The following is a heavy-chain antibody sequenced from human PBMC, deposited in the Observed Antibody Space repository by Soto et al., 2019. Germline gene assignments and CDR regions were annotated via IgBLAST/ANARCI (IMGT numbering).Heavy chain of an antibody. D-gene: IGHD3-10*01. V-gene: IGHV1-69*06. Sequence: QVQLEQSGAEVKKPGSSVTVSCKASGGTLGDHGVAWLRQAPGQGLEWMGGTIPVFNTAKYAQKFQGRVTVTADKFTNIAYMELSSLRSEDTAFYFCARGVYGSGNYYTGSSAFDIWGQGTMVIVSS. J-gene: IGHJ3*02. CDR1: GGTLGDHG. CDR3: ARGVYGSGNYYTGSSAFDI. CDR2: TIPVFNTA.